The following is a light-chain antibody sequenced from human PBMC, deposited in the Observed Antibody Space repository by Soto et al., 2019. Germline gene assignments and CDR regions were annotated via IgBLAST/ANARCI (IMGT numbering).Light chain of an antibody. CDR2: DAS. V-gene: IGKV1-13*02. Sequence: AIQLTQSPSSLSASVGDRVTITCRASQGISSALAWYQQKPGKAPKLLIYDASSLESGVPSRFSGSGSGTDFTLTISSPQPEAFATDYCQQFTSYPHTLYTFGQGTKLEIK. J-gene: IGKJ2*01. CDR1: QGISSA. CDR3: QQFTSYPHTLYT.